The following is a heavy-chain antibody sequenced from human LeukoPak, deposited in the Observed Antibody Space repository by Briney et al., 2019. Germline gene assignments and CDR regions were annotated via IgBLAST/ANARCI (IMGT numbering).Heavy chain of an antibody. CDR1: GFTFSSYA. D-gene: IGHD2-2*01. CDR2: ISGSGGST. V-gene: IGHV3-23*01. Sequence: LPGGSLRLSCAASGFTFSSYAMSWVRQAPGKGLEWVSAISGSGGSTYYADSVKGRFTISRDNSKNTLYLQMNSLRAEDTAVYYCARDRYCSSTSCFDAFDIWGQGTMVTVSS. CDR3: ARDRYCSSTSCFDAFDI. J-gene: IGHJ3*02.